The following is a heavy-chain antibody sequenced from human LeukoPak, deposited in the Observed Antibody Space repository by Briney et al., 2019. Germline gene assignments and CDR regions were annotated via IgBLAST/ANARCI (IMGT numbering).Heavy chain of an antibody. D-gene: IGHD4/OR15-4a*01. CDR1: GFTFSSYG. Sequence: GGTLRLSCAASGFTFSSYGMSWVRQAPGKGLEWVSAFSGSGGSTYYADSVKGRFTISRDNSKNTLYLQMNSLRAEDTAVYYCAKSGLSRFDYWGQGTLVTVSS. V-gene: IGHV3-23*01. CDR2: FSGSGGST. CDR3: AKSGLSRFDY. J-gene: IGHJ4*02.